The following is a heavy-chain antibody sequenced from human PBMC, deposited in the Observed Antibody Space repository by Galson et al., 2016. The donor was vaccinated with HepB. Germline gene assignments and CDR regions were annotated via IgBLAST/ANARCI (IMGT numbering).Heavy chain of an antibody. CDR3: ASHRRGWFDP. V-gene: IGHV4-59*01. CDR1: GGSISSYY. J-gene: IGHJ5*02. D-gene: IGHD3-10*01. CDR2: IYYSGST. Sequence: SETLSLTCTVSGGSISSYYWTWIRQPPGKGLEWIGYIYYSGSTNYNPSLKSRVTISVDTSKNQFSLKLSSVTAADTALYYCASHRRGWFDPWGQGTLVTVSS.